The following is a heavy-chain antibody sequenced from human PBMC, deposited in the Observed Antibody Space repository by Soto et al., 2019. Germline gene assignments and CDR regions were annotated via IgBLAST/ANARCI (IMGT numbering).Heavy chain of an antibody. Sequence: QVQLVESGGGLVRPGGSLTLSCAASGFTFSDYFMNWVRQAPGKGLECVAYISDSGNKIYYGDPVKGRFTISRDNAKNSLYLQMKSLRAEDTAVYYCARERGYCSGPRCDQYYFYGLDVWGQGTTVTVSS. V-gene: IGHV3-11*01. CDR2: ISDSGNKI. J-gene: IGHJ6*02. CDR3: ARERGYCSGPRCDQYYFYGLDV. D-gene: IGHD2-2*01. CDR1: GFTFSDYF.